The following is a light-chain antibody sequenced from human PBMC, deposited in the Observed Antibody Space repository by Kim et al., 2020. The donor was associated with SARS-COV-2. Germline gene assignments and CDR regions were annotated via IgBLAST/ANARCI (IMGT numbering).Light chain of an antibody. Sequence: QSVLTQPPSVSGAPGQTVTISCTGSSSNIGAGYDVHWYQQLPGTAPKLLIYGNSNRPSGGPDRFSGSKSGTSASLAITGLQAEDEADYYCQSYDSSLNHWVFGGGTQLTVL. CDR1: SSNIGAGYD. CDR3: QSYDSSLNHWV. J-gene: IGLJ3*02. CDR2: GNS. V-gene: IGLV1-40*01.